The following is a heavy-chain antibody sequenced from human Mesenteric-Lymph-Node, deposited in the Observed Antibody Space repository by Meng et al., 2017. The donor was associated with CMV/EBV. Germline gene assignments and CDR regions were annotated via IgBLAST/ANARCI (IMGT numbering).Heavy chain of an antibody. J-gene: IGHJ4*02. CDR2: ISYDGSNK. D-gene: IGHD3-22*01. Sequence: GESLKISCAASGLTFSSYAMHWVRQAPGKGLEWVAVISYDGSNKYYADSVKGRFTISRDNSKNTLYLQMNSLRAEDTAVYYCARAYYYDSSGYYPGDYWGRGTLVTVSS. V-gene: IGHV3-30-3*01. CDR3: ARAYYYDSSGYYPGDY. CDR1: GLTFSSYA.